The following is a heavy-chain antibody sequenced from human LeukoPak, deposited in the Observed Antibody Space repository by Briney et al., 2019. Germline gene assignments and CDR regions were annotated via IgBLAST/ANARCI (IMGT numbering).Heavy chain of an antibody. Sequence: GESLKISCKASGYRFTAYWIGWVRQMPGKGLEWMGVIYPADSDTTYSPSFQGQVTISADKSNNIAYLEWDSLKGSDSATYYCARRTGSGTYYSLFFDYWGQGALVTVSS. J-gene: IGHJ4*02. CDR2: IYPADSDT. CDR3: ARRTGSGTYYSLFFDY. CDR1: GYRFTAYW. D-gene: IGHD1-26*01. V-gene: IGHV5-51*01.